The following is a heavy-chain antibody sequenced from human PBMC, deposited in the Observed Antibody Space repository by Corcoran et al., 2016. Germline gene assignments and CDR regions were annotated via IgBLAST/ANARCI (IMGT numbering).Heavy chain of an antibody. V-gene: IGHV4-4*07. Sequence: QVQLQESGPGLVKPSETLSLTCTVSGGSISSYYWSWIRQPAGKGLEWIGRIYTSGSTNYNPSLKSRVTMSVDTSKNQFSLKLSSVTAADTAVDYCARSAVPAAKHYYYGMDVWGQGTTVTVSS. CDR3: ARSAVPAAKHYYYGMDV. CDR2: IYTSGST. J-gene: IGHJ6*02. CDR1: GGSISSYY. D-gene: IGHD2-2*01.